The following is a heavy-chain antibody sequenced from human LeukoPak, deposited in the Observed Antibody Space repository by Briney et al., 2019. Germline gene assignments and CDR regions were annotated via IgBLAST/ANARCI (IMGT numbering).Heavy chain of an antibody. Sequence: ASVKVSCKASRYSFTNFAIHWVRQAPGQRLEWMGWINAGNGKTKYSQKFQGRLTFTRDTSASTAYMYLSSLRSEDAAVYYCARDLGVVVVPTGEYFFDYWGQGTLVTVSS. CDR3: ARDLGVVVVPTGEYFFDY. D-gene: IGHD3-22*01. CDR2: INAGNGKT. CDR1: RYSFTNFA. V-gene: IGHV1-3*01. J-gene: IGHJ4*02.